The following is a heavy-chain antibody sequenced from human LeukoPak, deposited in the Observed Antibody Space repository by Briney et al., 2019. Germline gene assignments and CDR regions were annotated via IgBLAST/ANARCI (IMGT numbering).Heavy chain of an antibody. CDR3: AREAVVVVAAMYNWFDP. Sequence: ASVKVSCKASGYTFTSYYIHWVRQAPGQGLEWMGIINPSGGSTSYAQKFQGRVTMTRDMSTSTVYMELSSLRSEDTAVYYCAREAVVVVAAMYNWFDPWGQGTLVTVSS. J-gene: IGHJ5*02. D-gene: IGHD2-15*01. V-gene: IGHV1-46*01. CDR2: INPSGGST. CDR1: GYTFTSYY.